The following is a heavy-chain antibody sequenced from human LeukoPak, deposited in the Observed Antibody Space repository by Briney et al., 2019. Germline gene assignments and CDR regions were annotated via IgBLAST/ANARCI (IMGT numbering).Heavy chain of an antibody. CDR2: IIPILGIA. Sequence: ASVKVSCKASGGTFSSYAISWVRQAPGQGLEWMGRIIPILGIANYAQKFQGRVTITADKSTSTAYMELSSLRSEDTAVYYCASGAMVQNFDYWGQGTPVTVSS. J-gene: IGHJ4*02. CDR3: ASGAMVQNFDY. D-gene: IGHD5-18*01. CDR1: GGTFSSYA. V-gene: IGHV1-69*04.